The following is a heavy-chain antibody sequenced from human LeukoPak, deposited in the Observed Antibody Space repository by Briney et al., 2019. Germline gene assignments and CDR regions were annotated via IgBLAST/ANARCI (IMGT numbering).Heavy chain of an antibody. Sequence: GGSLRLSCAASGFTFNNYALSWVRQAPGKGLEWVSVIYSGGSTYYADSVKGRFTISRDNSKNTLYLQMNSLRAEDTAVYYCAKWPSPSLLGADGDGFDYWGQGTLVTVSS. V-gene: IGHV3-66*02. CDR2: IYSGGST. CDR1: GFTFNNYA. CDR3: AKWPSPSLLGADGDGFDY. J-gene: IGHJ4*02. D-gene: IGHD1-26*01.